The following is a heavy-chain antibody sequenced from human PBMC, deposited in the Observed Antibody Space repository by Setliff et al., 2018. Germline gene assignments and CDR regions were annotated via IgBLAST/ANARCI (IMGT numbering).Heavy chain of an antibody. D-gene: IGHD5-12*01. Sequence: GASVKVSCKTSGYPFTNYGISWVRQAPGQGLEWMGIINPSGGSTSYAQKFQGRVTMTRDTSTSTVYMELSSLRSEDTAVYYCARDVEMATIGVSDAFDIWGQGTMVTVSS. V-gene: IGHV1-46*01. J-gene: IGHJ3*02. CDR1: GYPFTNYG. CDR2: INPSGGST. CDR3: ARDVEMATIGVSDAFDI.